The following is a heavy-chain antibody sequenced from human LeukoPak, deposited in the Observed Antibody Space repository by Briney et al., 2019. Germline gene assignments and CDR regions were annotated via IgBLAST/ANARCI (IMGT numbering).Heavy chain of an antibody. CDR1: GFTFSSYA. CDR3: ARWAGGLAYCGGDCYPRLDY. CDR2: ISYDGSNK. V-gene: IGHV3-30*04. Sequence: PGGSLRLSCAASGFTFSSYAMHWVRQAPGKGLEWVAVISYDGSNKYYADSVKGRFTISRDNSKNTLYLQMNSLRAEDTAVYYCARWAGGLAYCGGDCYPRLDYWGQGTLVTVSS. D-gene: IGHD2-21*02. J-gene: IGHJ4*02.